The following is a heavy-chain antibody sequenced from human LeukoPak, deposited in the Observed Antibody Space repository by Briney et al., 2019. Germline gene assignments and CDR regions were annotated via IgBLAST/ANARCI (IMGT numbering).Heavy chain of an antibody. Sequence: SETLSLTCAVYGGSFSGYYWSWIRQPPGKGLEWIGEINHSGSTNYNPSLESRVTISVDTSKNQFSLKLSSVTAADTAVYYCARSPMDVWGKGTTVTVSS. V-gene: IGHV4-34*01. CDR1: GGSFSGYY. CDR3: ARSPMDV. CDR2: INHSGST. J-gene: IGHJ6*03.